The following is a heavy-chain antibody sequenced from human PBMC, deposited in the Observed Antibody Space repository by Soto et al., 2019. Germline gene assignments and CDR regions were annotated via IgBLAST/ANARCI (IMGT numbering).Heavy chain of an antibody. CDR1: GYTFTSYA. V-gene: IGHV1-3*01. CDR3: ARDRRCIAAPDY. J-gene: IGHJ4*02. Sequence: ASVKVSCKASGYTFTSYAMHWVRQAPGQRLEWMGWINAGNGNTKYSQKFQGRVTITRDTSASTAYMELSSLRSEDTAVYYCARDRRCIAAPDYWGQGTLVTVSS. CDR2: INAGNGNT. D-gene: IGHD6-13*01.